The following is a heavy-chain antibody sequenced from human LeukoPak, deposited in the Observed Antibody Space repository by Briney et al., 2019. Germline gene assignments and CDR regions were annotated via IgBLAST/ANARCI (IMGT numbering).Heavy chain of an antibody. CDR2: IYYSGST. D-gene: IGHD3-22*01. CDR1: GGSISSYY. J-gene: IGHJ4*02. Sequence: SETLSLTCTVSGGSISSYYGSWIRQPPGKGLEWIGYIYYSGSTNYNPSLKSRVTISVDTSKNQFSLKLSSVTAAGTAVYYCARLNYYDSSGYYGLDYWGQGTLVTVSS. CDR3: ARLNYYDSSGYYGLDY. V-gene: IGHV4-59*08.